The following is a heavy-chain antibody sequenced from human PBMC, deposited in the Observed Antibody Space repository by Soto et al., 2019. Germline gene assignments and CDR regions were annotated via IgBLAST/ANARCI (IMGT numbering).Heavy chain of an antibody. J-gene: IGHJ6*02. D-gene: IGHD3-10*01. V-gene: IGHV1-18*01. Sequence: ASVKVSCKASGYTFTSYGISWVRQAPGQGLEWMGWIRAYNGNTNYAQKLQGRVTMTTDTSTSTAYMELRSLRSDDTAVYYCARDQDYGSGSYYNYYYYYGMDVWGQGTTVTVSS. CDR2: IRAYNGNT. CDR1: GYTFTSYG. CDR3: ARDQDYGSGSYYNYYYYYGMDV.